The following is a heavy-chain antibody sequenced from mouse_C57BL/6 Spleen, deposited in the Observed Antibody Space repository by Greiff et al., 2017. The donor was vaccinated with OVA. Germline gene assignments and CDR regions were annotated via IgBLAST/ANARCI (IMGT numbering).Heavy chain of an antibody. CDR3: ARQIYYDHYYAMDY. V-gene: IGHV5-17*01. CDR2: ISSGRSTI. D-gene: IGHD2-4*01. J-gene: IGHJ4*01. Sequence: EVNVVESGGGLVKPGGSLKLSCAASGFTFSDYGMHWVRQAPEKGLEWVAYISSGRSTIYYADTVKGRFTISRDNAKNTLFLQMTSLRSEDTAMYYCARQIYYDHYYAMDYWGQGTSGTVSS. CDR1: GFTFSDYG.